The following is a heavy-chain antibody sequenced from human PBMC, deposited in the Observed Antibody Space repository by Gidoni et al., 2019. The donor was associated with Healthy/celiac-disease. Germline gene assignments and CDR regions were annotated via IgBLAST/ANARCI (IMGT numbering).Heavy chain of an antibody. CDR3: ARVRTTGRDYYYMDV. CDR2: IYYSGST. CDR1: GGSISSYY. Sequence: QVQLQESGPGLVKPSETLSLTCTVSGGSISSYYWSWIRQPPGKGLEWIGYIYYSGSTNYNPSLKSRVTISVDTSKNQFSLKLSSVTAADTAVYYCARVRTTGRDYYYMDVWGKGTTVTVSS. J-gene: IGHJ6*03. D-gene: IGHD4-4*01. V-gene: IGHV4-59*01.